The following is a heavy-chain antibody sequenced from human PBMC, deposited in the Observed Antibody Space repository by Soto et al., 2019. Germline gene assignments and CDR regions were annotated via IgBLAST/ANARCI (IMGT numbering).Heavy chain of an antibody. D-gene: IGHD6-19*01. CDR3: ARDLALAGNY. CDR2: ISSTSSYT. J-gene: IGHJ4*02. V-gene: IGHV3-21*01. CDR1: GFNFSSYA. Sequence: GGSLRLSCAASGFNFSSYAMNWVRQTQEKGLEWVSSISSTSSYTHYSDSVKGRFTISRDNANNSLFLQMNSLRAEDTATYYCARDLALAGNYWGQGVLVTSPQ.